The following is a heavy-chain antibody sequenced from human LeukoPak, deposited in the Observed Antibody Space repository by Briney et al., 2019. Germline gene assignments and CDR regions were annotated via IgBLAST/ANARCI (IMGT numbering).Heavy chain of an antibody. CDR2: ISYDGSNK. D-gene: IGHD6-19*01. Sequence: GGSLRLSCAASGFTFSSYSMNWVRQAPGKGLEWVAVISYDGSNKYYADSVKGRFTISRDNSKNTLYLQMNSLRAEDTAVYYCARDRDSSGWSDYWGQGTLVTVSS. V-gene: IGHV3-30*03. J-gene: IGHJ4*02. CDR1: GFTFSSYS. CDR3: ARDRDSSGWSDY.